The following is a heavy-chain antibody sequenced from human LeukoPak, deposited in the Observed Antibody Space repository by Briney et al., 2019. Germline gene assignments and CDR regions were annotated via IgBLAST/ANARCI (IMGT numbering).Heavy chain of an antibody. D-gene: IGHD3-22*01. CDR1: GYTFTSYG. Sequence: ASVKVSCKASGYTFTSYGISWVRQAPGQGLEWMGWISAYNGNTNYAQKLQGRVTMTTDTSTSTAYMELRSLRSDDTAVYYCAGEPLLRSDYYGMDVWGQGTTVTVSS. J-gene: IGHJ6*02. CDR2: ISAYNGNT. V-gene: IGHV1-18*01. CDR3: AGEPLLRSDYYGMDV.